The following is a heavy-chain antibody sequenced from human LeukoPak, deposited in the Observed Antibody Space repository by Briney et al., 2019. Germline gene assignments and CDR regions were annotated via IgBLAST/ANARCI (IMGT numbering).Heavy chain of an antibody. D-gene: IGHD6-19*01. CDR2: IYYSGST. CDR3: ASGFRGWYIIDY. J-gene: IGHJ4*02. CDR1: GGSISSYY. V-gene: IGHV4-59*01. Sequence: SETLSLTCTVSGGSISSYYLSWIRQPPGKGLEWIGYIYYSGSTNYNPSLKSRVTISVDTSKNQFSLKLSSVTAADTAVYYCASGFRGWYIIDYWGQGTLVIVSS.